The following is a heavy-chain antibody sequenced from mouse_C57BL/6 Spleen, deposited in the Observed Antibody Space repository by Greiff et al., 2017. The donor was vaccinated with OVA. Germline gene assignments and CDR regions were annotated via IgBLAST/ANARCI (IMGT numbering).Heavy chain of an antibody. CDR1: GFNIKDSY. D-gene: IGHD1-2*01. V-gene: IGHV14-2*01. J-gene: IGHJ1*03. CDR3: ARLGYYGGGYFEV. Sequence: VQLQQSGAELVKPWASVTLSCPASGFNIKDSYMHWVKQSTEQGLEWIGRIDPEDGETKYAPQFQGKATITADTSSHTAYLQVSSLTSEDTTVDYGARLGYYGGGYFEVWGTGTTVTVSS. CDR2: IDPEDGET.